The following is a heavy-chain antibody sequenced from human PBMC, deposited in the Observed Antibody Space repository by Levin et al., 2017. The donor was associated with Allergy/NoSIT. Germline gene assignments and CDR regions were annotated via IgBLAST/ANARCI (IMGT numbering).Heavy chain of an antibody. CDR2: IYLSGST. J-gene: IGHJ4*02. CDR1: GGSISSGGYS. Sequence: PSETLSLTCAVSGGSISSGGYSWSWIRQPPGKGLEWIGNIYLSGSTNDNPSLKSRVTMSVDRSKNQFSLKLGYVTAADTAVYYCARVAGYSYGYYFDYWGPGTLVTVSS. V-gene: IGHV4-30-2*01. CDR3: ARVAGYSYGYYFDY. D-gene: IGHD5-18*01.